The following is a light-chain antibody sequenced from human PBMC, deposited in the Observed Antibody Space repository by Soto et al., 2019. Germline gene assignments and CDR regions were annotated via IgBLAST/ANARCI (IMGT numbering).Light chain of an antibody. Sequence: DIQMTQSPSSVSASIGDRVTITCRASQGIGRWLAWYQQKPGKAPRLLIYDSSSLQTGVPSRFSGIGSGTDFTLTISSLQPEDFATYYCQQAHSFPVTFGQGTRLEIK. CDR2: DSS. CDR1: QGIGRW. J-gene: IGKJ5*01. CDR3: QQAHSFPVT. V-gene: IGKV1D-12*01.